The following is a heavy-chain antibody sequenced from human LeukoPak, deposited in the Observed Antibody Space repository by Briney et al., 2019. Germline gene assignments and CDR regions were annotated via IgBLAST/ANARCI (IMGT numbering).Heavy chain of an antibody. D-gene: IGHD3-10*01. CDR3: AKDTFYPKRLITMVRGRWFDP. V-gene: IGHV3-23*01. CDR2: ISGSGGST. CDR1: GFTFSSYA. J-gene: IGHJ5*02. Sequence: GGSLRLSCAVSGFTFSSYAMSWVRQAPGKGLEWVSAISGSGGSTYYADSVKGRFTISRDNSKNTLYLQMNSLRAEDTAVYYCAKDTFYPKRLITMVRGRWFDPWGQGTLVTVSS.